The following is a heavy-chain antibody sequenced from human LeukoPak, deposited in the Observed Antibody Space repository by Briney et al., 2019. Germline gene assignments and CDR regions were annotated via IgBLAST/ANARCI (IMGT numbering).Heavy chain of an antibody. J-gene: IGHJ4*02. CDR2: ISGGSSTI. D-gene: IGHD1-26*01. Sequence: GGSLRLSCAASGFTFSSYSMNWVRQAPGKGLEWVSFISGGSSTIYYADSVKGRFTISRDNAKNSLYLQMNSLRDEDTAVYYCARDRYSGSYGGVFDYWGQGTLVTVSS. V-gene: IGHV3-48*02. CDR3: ARDRYSGSYGGVFDY. CDR1: GFTFSSYS.